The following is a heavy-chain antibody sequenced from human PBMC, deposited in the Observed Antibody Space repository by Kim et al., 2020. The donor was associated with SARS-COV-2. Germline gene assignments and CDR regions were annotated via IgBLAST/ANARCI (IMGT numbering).Heavy chain of an antibody. J-gene: IGHJ5*02. CDR1: GYTFTSYA. CDR2: INTNTGNP. CDR3: AREFYYCSGGSCAADWFDP. D-gene: IGHD2-15*01. V-gene: IGHV7-4-1*02. Sequence: ASVKVSRKASGYTFTSYALNWVRQAPGQGLEWMGWINTNTGNPTYAQGFTGRFVFSLDTSVSTAYLQISSLKAEDTAVYYCAREFYYCSGGSCAADWFDPWGQGTLVTVSS.